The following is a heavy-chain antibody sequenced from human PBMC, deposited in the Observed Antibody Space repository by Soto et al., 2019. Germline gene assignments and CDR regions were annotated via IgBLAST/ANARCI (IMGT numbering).Heavy chain of an antibody. Sequence: EVQLVESGGGLVQPGRSLRLSCAASGFTFDDYAMHWVRQAPGKGLEWVSGISWNSGSIGYADSVKGRFTISRDNAKNSLYLQMYSLRAEDTALYYCAKDSRDYSGMGYFDYWGQGTLVTVSS. CDR1: GFTFDDYA. V-gene: IGHV3-9*01. J-gene: IGHJ4*02. CDR2: ISWNSGSI. D-gene: IGHD1-26*01. CDR3: AKDSRDYSGMGYFDY.